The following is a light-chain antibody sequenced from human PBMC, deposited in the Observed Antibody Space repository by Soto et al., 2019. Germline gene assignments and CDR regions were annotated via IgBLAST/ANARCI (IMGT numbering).Light chain of an antibody. Sequence: DIQMTQSPSSLSASVGDKVTITCRASQSISSSLNWYQQKSGKAPNLLIYGVSRLQGGVPSRFSGSGSGTDFTPSISSLQPEDFATYYCQQSYTAPPITFGQGTRLEIK. CDR2: GVS. J-gene: IGKJ5*01. CDR3: QQSYTAPPIT. V-gene: IGKV1-39*01. CDR1: QSISSS.